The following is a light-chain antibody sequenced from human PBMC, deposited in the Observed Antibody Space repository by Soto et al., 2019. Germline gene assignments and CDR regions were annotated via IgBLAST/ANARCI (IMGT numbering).Light chain of an antibody. V-gene: IGKV3-20*01. Sequence: EIVLTQSPGTLSLSPGERATLSCRASQSVSSSYLAWYQQKPGQAPRLLIYGASSRATGIPDRFSGSGSGTDFTLTISRLEPEDFAVYYCQQYGSSLFTFGGGTKWIS. J-gene: IGKJ4*01. CDR1: QSVSSSY. CDR3: QQYGSSLFT. CDR2: GAS.